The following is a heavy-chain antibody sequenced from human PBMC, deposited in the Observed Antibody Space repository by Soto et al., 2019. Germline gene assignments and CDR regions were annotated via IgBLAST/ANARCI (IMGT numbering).Heavy chain of an antibody. Sequence: SVKVSFKASGGTFSSYAISWVRQAPGQGLEWMGGIIPIFGTANYAQKFQGRVTITADESTSTAYMELSSLRSEDTAVYYCARDQWELLDYYYGMDVWGQGTTVTVSS. CDR1: GGTFSSYA. J-gene: IGHJ6*02. CDR2: IIPIFGTA. D-gene: IGHD1-26*01. CDR3: ARDQWELLDYYYGMDV. V-gene: IGHV1-69*13.